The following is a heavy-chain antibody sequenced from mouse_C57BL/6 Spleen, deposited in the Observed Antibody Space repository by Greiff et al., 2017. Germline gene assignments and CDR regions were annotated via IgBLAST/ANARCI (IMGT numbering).Heavy chain of an antibody. D-gene: IGHD1-1*01. J-gene: IGHJ4*01. CDR2: INPNNGGT. CDR1: GYPFTDYN. V-gene: IGHV1-18*01. Sequence: EFQLQQSGPELLKPGASVTIPCKASGYPFTDYNLDWVKQSHGKSLEWIGDINPNNGGTIYNQKFKGKATLTVDKSSSTAYMELRSLTSEDTAVYYCARSGPITTVVATDYAMDYWGQGTSVTVSS. CDR3: ARSGPITTVVATDYAMDY.